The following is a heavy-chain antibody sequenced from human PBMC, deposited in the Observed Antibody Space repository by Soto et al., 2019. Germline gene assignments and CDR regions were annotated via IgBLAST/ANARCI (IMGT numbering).Heavy chain of an antibody. CDR3: ARLHPTTVTTGGLDP. D-gene: IGHD4-4*01. CDR1: GGTFSSYA. J-gene: IGHJ5*02. V-gene: IGHV1-69*13. CDR2: IIPIFGTA. Sequence: ASVKVSCKASGGTFSSYAISWVRQAPGQGLEWMGGIIPIFGTANYAQKFQGRVTITADESTSTAYMELSSLRSEDTAVYYCARLHPTTVTTGGLDPWGQGTLVTVSS.